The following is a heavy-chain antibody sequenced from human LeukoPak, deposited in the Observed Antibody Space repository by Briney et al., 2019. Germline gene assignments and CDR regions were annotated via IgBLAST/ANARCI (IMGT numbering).Heavy chain of an antibody. CDR1: GGTFSSYA. CDR2: IIPIFGTA. CDR3: ASAAVHLYYYYGMDV. V-gene: IGHV1-69*01. Sequence: GASVKVSCKASGGTFSSYAISWVRQAPGQGLEWMGGIIPIFGTANYAQKFQGRVTITADESTSTAYMGLSSLRSEDTAVYYCASAAVHLYYYYGMDVWGQGTTVTVSS. J-gene: IGHJ6*02. D-gene: IGHD6-13*01.